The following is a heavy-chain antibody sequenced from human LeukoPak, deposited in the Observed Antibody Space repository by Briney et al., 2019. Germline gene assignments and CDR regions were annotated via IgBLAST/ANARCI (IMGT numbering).Heavy chain of an antibody. CDR2: MNPNSGNT. CDR3: ARVRPSPLRYFDWLSDY. Sequence: ASVKVSCKASGYTFTSYDINWVRQATGQGLEWMGWMNPNSGNTGYAQKFQGRVTMTRNTSISTAYMELSSLRSEDTAAYYCARVRPSPLRYFDWLSDYWGQGTLVTVSS. J-gene: IGHJ4*02. CDR1: GYTFTSYD. D-gene: IGHD3-9*01. V-gene: IGHV1-8*01.